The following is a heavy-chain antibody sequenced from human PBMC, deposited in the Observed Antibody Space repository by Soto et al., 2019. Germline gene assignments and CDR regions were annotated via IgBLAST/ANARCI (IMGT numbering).Heavy chain of an antibody. V-gene: IGHV4-61*01. CDR1: GGSVSSGSYY. D-gene: IGHD3-16*01. J-gene: IGHJ4*02. Sequence: SETLSLTCTVSGGSVSSGSYYWSWIRQPPGKGLEWIGYVYYSGSTNYNPSLKSRVTISVDTSKNQLSLKLSSVTAADTAVYYCARAYTVPTSLDYWGQGTLVTVSS. CDR2: VYYSGST. CDR3: ARAYTVPTSLDY.